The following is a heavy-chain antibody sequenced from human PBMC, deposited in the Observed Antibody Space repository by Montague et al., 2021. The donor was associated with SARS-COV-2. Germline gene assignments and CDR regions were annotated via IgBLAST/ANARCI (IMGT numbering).Heavy chain of an antibody. V-gene: IGHV4-4*02. CDR1: GGSISSSHW. CDR3: ARVFPRWLQFDPYFDY. Sequence: SETLSLTCGVSGGSISSSHWWSWVRQLPGKGLEYIGEIYHSGSTNYNPSLKSRVTISIDKSENQFSLKLSSVTAADTAVYYCARVFPRWLQFDPYFDYWGQGTLVTVSS. D-gene: IGHD5-24*01. CDR2: IYHSGST. J-gene: IGHJ4*02.